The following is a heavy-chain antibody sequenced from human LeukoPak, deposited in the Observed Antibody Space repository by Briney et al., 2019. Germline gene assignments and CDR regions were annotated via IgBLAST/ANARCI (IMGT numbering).Heavy chain of an antibody. V-gene: IGHV3-7*01. Sequence: GGSLRLSCAASGFTFSSYWMTWVRQAPGKRLEWVANIKQDGSEKYYVDSVKSRFTISRDNAKNSLYLQMNSLRDEATAVYYCARVRGSSWYYAFDIWGQGTMVTVSS. CDR2: IKQDGSEK. J-gene: IGHJ3*02. CDR1: GFTFSSYW. D-gene: IGHD6-13*01. CDR3: ARVRGSSWYYAFDI.